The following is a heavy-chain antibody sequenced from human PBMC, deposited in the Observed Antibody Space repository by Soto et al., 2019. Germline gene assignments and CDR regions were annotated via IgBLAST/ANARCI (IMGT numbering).Heavy chain of an antibody. CDR3: ARDGGGIADV. CDR2: SRPYNGDT. D-gene: IGHD2-21*01. V-gene: IGHV1-18*04. CDR1: GYSFVGYN. Sequence: QAQLVQSGAEVKKPGASVKVSCKASGYSFVGYNISWVRQAPGQGLEWMGCSRPYNGDTNYAKKVQGRVTVTTDTSTSTAYMELRSVRSDDTAVYYCARDGGGIADVWGQGTPVTVS. J-gene: IGHJ6*02.